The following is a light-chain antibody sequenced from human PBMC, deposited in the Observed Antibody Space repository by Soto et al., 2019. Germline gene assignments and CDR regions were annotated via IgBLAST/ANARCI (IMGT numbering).Light chain of an antibody. CDR1: SSDVGGYNY. J-gene: IGLJ1*01. Sequence: QSALTQPASVSGSPGQSITISCTGTSSDVGGYNYVSWYQQHPGKAPKLIIYEVSNRPSEISNRFSGSKSGNTASLTISGLQAEDEADYYCSSYTSGSTYVFGTGTKLPVL. CDR2: EVS. CDR3: SSYTSGSTYV. V-gene: IGLV2-14*01.